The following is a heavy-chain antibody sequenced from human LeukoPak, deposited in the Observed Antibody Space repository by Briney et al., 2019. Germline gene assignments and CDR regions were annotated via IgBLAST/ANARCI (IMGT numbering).Heavy chain of an antibody. Sequence: ASVKVSCKASGYTFTGYYMHWVRQAPGQGLEWMGWINPNSGGTNYAQKFQGWVTMTRDTSISTAYMELSRLRSDDTAVYYCARDAESGPDNPNYYYYMDVWGRGTTVTVSS. D-gene: IGHD3-3*01. CDR1: GYTFTGYY. J-gene: IGHJ6*03. V-gene: IGHV1-2*04. CDR3: ARDAESGPDNPNYYYYMDV. CDR2: INPNSGGT.